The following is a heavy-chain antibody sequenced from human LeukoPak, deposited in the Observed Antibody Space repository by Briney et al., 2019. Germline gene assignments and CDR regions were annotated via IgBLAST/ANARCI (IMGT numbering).Heavy chain of an antibody. CDR2: ISHSGST. CDR3: ASESQWLLGWYFDY. Sequence: MPSETLSLTCTVSDYSISSGYYWGWIRQPPGKGLEWIGSISHSGSTYYNPSLKSRVTMSVDTSKNQFSLKLSSVTAADTAVYYCASESQWLLGWYFDYWGQGTLVTVSS. J-gene: IGHJ4*02. V-gene: IGHV4-38-2*02. CDR1: DYSISSGYY. D-gene: IGHD3-22*01.